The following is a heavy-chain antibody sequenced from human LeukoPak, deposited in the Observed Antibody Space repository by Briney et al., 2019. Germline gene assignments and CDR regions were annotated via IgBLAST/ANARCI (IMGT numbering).Heavy chain of an antibody. D-gene: IGHD4-23*01. J-gene: IGHJ3*02. Sequence: SETLSLTCTVSGGSISSYYWSWIRQPPGKGLEWIGYIYYSGSTNYNPSLKSRVTISVDTSKNQFSLKLSSVTAADTAVYYCARPYGGNSLDAFDIWGQGTMVTVSS. CDR3: ARPYGGNSLDAFDI. CDR2: IYYSGST. CDR1: GGSISSYY. V-gene: IGHV4-59*01.